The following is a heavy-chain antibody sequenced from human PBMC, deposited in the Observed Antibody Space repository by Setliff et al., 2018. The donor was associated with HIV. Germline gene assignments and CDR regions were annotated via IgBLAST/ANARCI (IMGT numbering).Heavy chain of an antibody. V-gene: IGHV4-38-2*02. CDR1: GYSITNGNY. D-gene: IGHD3-10*01. J-gene: IGHJ4*02. Sequence: SETLSLTCLVFGYSITNGNYWAWIRQSPGKGLEWIGSIYSTGHTYYNPSHKSRLTTSVDTAKNRFSLKLISVTAADTAVYYCARDRALRFSKSPSFNYFDVWGQGALVTVS. CDR3: ARDRALRFSKSPSFNYFDV. CDR2: IYSTGHT.